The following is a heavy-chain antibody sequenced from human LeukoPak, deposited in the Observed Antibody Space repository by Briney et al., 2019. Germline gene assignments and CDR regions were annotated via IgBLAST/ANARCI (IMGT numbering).Heavy chain of an antibody. V-gene: IGHV1-69-2*01. Sequence: ASVKISCKVSGYTFTDYYMHWVQQAPGKGLEWMGLADPEDGETIYAEKFQGRVTITADTSTDTAYMELSSLRSEDTAVYYCATTYYYDSSGYYPPLYYFDYWGQGTLVTVSS. CDR3: ATTYYYDSSGYYPPLYYFDY. CDR1: GYTFTDYY. CDR2: ADPEDGET. J-gene: IGHJ4*02. D-gene: IGHD3-22*01.